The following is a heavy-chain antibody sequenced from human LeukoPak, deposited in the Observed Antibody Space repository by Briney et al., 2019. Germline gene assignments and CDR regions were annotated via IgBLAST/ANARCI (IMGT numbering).Heavy chain of an antibody. V-gene: IGHV3-7*01. CDR2: IEQDGSVK. Sequence: GGSLRLSCVVSGFTFSTYWMSWVRQAPGKGLECVATIEQDGSVKNYGDSVQGRFTISRDNAKNSLYLQMHSLRVEDTAVYYCARVVDTAMANDYWGQGTLVTVSS. CDR3: ARVVDTAMANDY. J-gene: IGHJ4*02. D-gene: IGHD5-18*01. CDR1: GFTFSTYW.